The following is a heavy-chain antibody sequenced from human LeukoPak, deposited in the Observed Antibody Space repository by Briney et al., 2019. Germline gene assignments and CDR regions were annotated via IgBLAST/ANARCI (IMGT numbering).Heavy chain of an antibody. J-gene: IGHJ4*02. D-gene: IGHD1-26*01. CDR2: INPNSGGT. Sequence: VASVKVSCKASGYTFTGYYMHWVRQAPGQGLEWMGWINPNSGGTNYAQKFQGRVTMTRDTSISTAYMELSSLRSEDTAVYYCARDGRFAAYEPDYWGQGTLVTVSP. V-gene: IGHV1-2*02. CDR3: ARDGRFAAYEPDY. CDR1: GYTFTGYY.